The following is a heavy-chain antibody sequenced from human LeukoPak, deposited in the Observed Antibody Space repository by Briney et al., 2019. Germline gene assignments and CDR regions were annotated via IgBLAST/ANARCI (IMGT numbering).Heavy chain of an antibody. V-gene: IGHV1-69*13. Sequence: SVKVSCKASGYTFTGYYMHWVRQAPGQGLEWMGGIIPIFGTANYAQKFQGRVTITADESTSTAYMELSSLRSEDTAVYYCARDRSYDILTGYYKGLDPWGQGTLVTVSS. CDR2: IIPIFGTA. CDR3: ARDRSYDILTGYYKGLDP. CDR1: GYTFTGYY. D-gene: IGHD3-9*01. J-gene: IGHJ5*02.